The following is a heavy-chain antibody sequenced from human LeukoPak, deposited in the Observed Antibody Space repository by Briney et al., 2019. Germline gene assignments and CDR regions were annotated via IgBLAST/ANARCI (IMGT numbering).Heavy chain of an antibody. Sequence: LEALSLTCTDSGGSISSYYWSWIRQPAGKGLEWIGRIYTSGSTNYNPSLKSRVTMSVDTSKNQFSLKLSSVTAADTAVYYCARALPGYSYGSYYFDYWGQGTLVTVSS. CDR2: IYTSGST. V-gene: IGHV4-4*07. D-gene: IGHD5-18*01. J-gene: IGHJ4*02. CDR1: GGSISSYY. CDR3: ARALPGYSYGSYYFDY.